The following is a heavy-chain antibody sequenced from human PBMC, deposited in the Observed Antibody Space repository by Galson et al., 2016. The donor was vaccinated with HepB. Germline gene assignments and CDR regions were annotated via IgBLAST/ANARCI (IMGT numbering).Heavy chain of an antibody. CDR1: GYTFTSYY. Sequence: SVKVSCKASGYTFTSYYIHWVRQAPGQGLEWVGIINPSGGSTSYPQKFQGRLTLTRDTSTSTVYMELSSLRSEDTAVYYCARWADSSSYSYYYGMDVWGQATTVTVSS. V-gene: IGHV1-46*01. J-gene: IGHJ6*02. CDR2: INPSGGST. D-gene: IGHD3-22*01. CDR3: ARWADSSSYSYYYGMDV.